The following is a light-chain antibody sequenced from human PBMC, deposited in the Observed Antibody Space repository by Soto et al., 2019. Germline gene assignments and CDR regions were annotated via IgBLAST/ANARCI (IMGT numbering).Light chain of an antibody. CDR2: ANS. Sequence: QSVLTQPPSVSGAPGQRVTISCTGSSSNIGAGYDVHWYQQLPGTDPKLLIYANSNRPSGVPDRFSGSKSATSASLAITGLQAEDEADYYCQSYDSSRFVFGTGTKVTVL. CDR1: SSNIGAGYD. CDR3: QSYDSSRFV. J-gene: IGLJ1*01. V-gene: IGLV1-40*01.